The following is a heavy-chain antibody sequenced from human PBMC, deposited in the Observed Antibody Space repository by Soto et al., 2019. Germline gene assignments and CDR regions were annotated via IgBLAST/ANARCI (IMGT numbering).Heavy chain of an antibody. V-gene: IGHV3-33*01. J-gene: IGHJ4*02. D-gene: IGHD5-18*01. CDR3: ARDGLQLWSTFAY. CDR1: GFTFSSYG. Sequence: QVQLVESGGGVVQPGRSLRLSCAASGFTFSSYGMHWVRQAPGKGLEWVAVIWYDGSNKYYADSVKGRFTISRDNSKNTLYLQMNRLRAEDTAVYYCARDGLQLWSTFAYWGQGTLVTVSS. CDR2: IWYDGSNK.